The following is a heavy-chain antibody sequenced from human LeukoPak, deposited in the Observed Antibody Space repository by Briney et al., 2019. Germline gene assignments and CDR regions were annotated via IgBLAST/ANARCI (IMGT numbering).Heavy chain of an antibody. CDR3: AASRDFIPVAGPFDY. V-gene: IGHV3-9*01. D-gene: IGHD6-19*01. CDR1: GFTFDDYA. Sequence: GGSLRLSCAASGFTFDDYAMHWVRQAPGKGLEWVSGISWNSGNIGYADPVKGRFTISRDNAKNSLYLQMHSLRAEDTALYYCAASRDFIPVAGPFDYWGQGPLVTVSS. J-gene: IGHJ4*02. CDR2: ISWNSGNI.